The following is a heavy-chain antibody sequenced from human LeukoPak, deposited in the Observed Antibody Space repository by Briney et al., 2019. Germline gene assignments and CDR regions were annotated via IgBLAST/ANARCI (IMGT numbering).Heavy chain of an antibody. D-gene: IGHD6-19*01. V-gene: IGHV3-23*01. J-gene: IGHJ4*02. CDR2: ISGSGDNT. Sequence: GGSLKLSCAASGFSFSSYAMSWVRQAPGKGLEWVSSISGSGDNTYYAESVKGRFTISRDNSKNTLFLQMNSLRAEDTAVFYSAKRSGYTTGWFFDFWGQGTLVTVSS. CDR3: AKRSGYTTGWFFDF. CDR1: GFSFSSYA.